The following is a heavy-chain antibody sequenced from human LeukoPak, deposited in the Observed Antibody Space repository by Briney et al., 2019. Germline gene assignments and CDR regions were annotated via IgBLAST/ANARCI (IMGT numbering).Heavy chain of an antibody. J-gene: IGHJ4*02. D-gene: IGHD4-17*01. CDR2: ISISGGTT. CDR1: GLTVSSNY. V-gene: IGHV3-23*01. CDR3: ANEIRPNDY. Sequence: PGGSLRLSCAASGLTVSSNYMTWVRQAPGKGLEWVSSISISGGTTYYADSVKGRFTISRENSKSTLYLQMNNLRADDTAVYYCANEIRPNDYWGQGTLVTVSS.